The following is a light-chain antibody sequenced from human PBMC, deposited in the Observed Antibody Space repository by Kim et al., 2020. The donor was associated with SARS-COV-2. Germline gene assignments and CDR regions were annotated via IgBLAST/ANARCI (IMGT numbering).Light chain of an antibody. J-gene: IGKJ1*01. Sequence: PGERASLSCRASQSVSSSYLAWYQQKPGQAPRLLIYGASSRATGIPDRFSGSGSGTDFTLTISRLEPEDFAVYYCQQYGSSPETFGQGTKVDIK. CDR3: QQYGSSPET. CDR2: GAS. CDR1: QSVSSSY. V-gene: IGKV3-20*01.